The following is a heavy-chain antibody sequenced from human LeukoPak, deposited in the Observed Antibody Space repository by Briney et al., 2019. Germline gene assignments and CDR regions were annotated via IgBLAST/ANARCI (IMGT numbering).Heavy chain of an antibody. CDR2: ISSSSSYI. CDR3: ARTGTTTFRWFDP. J-gene: IGHJ5*02. Sequence: PGGSLRLPCAASGFTFSSYSMNWVRQAPGKGLEWVSSISSSSSYIYYADSVKGRFTISRDNAKNSLYLQMNSLRAEDTAVYYCARTGTTTFRWFDPWGQGTLVTVSS. CDR1: GFTFSSYS. V-gene: IGHV3-21*01. D-gene: IGHD1-7*01.